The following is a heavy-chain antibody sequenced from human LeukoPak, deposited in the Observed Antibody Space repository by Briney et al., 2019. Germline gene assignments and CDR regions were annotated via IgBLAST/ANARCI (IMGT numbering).Heavy chain of an antibody. D-gene: IGHD4-17*01. V-gene: IGHV3-7*03. J-gene: IGHJ6*03. CDR1: GFTFSSYW. CDR3: ARRAIGPNYGDYDAHYYYMDV. CDR2: IKEDGSEK. Sequence: GGSLRLSCAASGFTFSSYWMSWVRQAPGKGLEWVANIKEDGSEKYYVDSVKGRFTISRDNAKNSLYLQMNSLRAEDTALYHCARRAIGPNYGDYDAHYYYMDVWGKGTTVTISS.